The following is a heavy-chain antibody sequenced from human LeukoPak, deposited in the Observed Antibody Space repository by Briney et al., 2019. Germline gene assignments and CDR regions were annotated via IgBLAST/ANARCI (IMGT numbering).Heavy chain of an antibody. CDR2: IYHSGST. J-gene: IGHJ4*02. Sequence: SETLSLTCTVSGYSIRSGYYWGWIRQPPGKGLEWIGSIYHSGSTYYNPSLKSRVTISVDTSKNQFSLKLSSVTAADTAVYYCARDRIYGSGSDHFGYWGQGTLVTVSS. V-gene: IGHV4-38-2*02. D-gene: IGHD3-10*01. CDR3: ARDRIYGSGSDHFGY. CDR1: GYSIRSGYY.